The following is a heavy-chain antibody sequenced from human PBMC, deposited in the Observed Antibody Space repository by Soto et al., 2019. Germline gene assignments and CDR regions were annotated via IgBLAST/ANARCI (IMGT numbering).Heavy chain of an antibody. CDR1: GGSFSTYY. Sequence: PSETLSLTCAVNGGSFSTYYWTWIRQPPGKGLEYIGDFSYTGSANYNPSLSSRVTVSVDTSNNQFSLILRSVTAADTAVYYCAQFGGAYSGFDWGPGALVTVSS. J-gene: IGHJ1*01. CDR3: AQFGGAYSGFD. V-gene: IGHV4-59*01. CDR2: FSYTGSA. D-gene: IGHD3-16*01.